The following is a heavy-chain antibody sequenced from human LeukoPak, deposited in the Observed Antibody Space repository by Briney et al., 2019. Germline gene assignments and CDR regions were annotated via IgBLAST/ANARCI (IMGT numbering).Heavy chain of an antibody. D-gene: IGHD3-22*01. J-gene: IGHJ4*02. Sequence: QPGGSLRLSCAASGFTFSSYAMSWVRQAPGKGLEWVSYISSSGSTIYYADSVKGRFTISRDNAKNSLYLQMNSPRAEDTAVYYCARDPAYYYDSSGYYPYYFDYWGQGTLVTVSS. CDR3: ARDPAYYYDSSGYYPYYFDY. CDR1: GFTFSSYA. V-gene: IGHV3-48*04. CDR2: ISSSGSTI.